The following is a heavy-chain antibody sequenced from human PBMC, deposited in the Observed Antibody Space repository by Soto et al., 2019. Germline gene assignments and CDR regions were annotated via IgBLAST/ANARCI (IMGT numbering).Heavy chain of an antibody. CDR2: ISAYNGNT. V-gene: IGHV1-18*01. D-gene: IGHD3-9*01. J-gene: IGHJ4*02. CDR3: ARDQTGLRYFDWDTPNFDY. CDR1: GYTFTSHG. Sequence: GASVKVSCKASGYTFTSHGISWVRQAPGQGLEWMGWISAYNGNTNYAQKLQGRVTMTTDTSTSTAYMELRSLRSDDTAVYYCARDQTGLRYFDWDTPNFDYWGQGTLVTVSS.